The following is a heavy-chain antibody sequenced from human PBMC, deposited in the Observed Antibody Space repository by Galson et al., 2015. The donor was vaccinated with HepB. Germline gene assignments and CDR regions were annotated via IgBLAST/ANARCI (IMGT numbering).Heavy chain of an antibody. CDR1: GFIFSDYA. D-gene: IGHD3-10*01. CDR2: ISSSGGTT. Sequence: SLRLSCAASGFIFSDYAMSWVRQAPGKGLEWVSSISSSGGTTYDADSVKGRFTVSRDNSKDTLYLHMNSLRAEDTAVYYCAKDGGFGESLPVYYYYAMDVWGQGTTATVSS. CDR3: AKDGGFGESLPVYYYYAMDV. V-gene: IGHV3-23*01. J-gene: IGHJ6*01.